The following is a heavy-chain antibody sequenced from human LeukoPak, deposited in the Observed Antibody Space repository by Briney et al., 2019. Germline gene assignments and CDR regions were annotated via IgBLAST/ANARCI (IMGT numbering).Heavy chain of an antibody. V-gene: IGHV4-39*01. CDR2: IHYSGST. CDR3: ARQEYGGYVELDY. J-gene: IGHJ4*02. Sequence: SETLSLTCTVSGGSISSSSYYWGWIRQPPGKGLEWIGSIHYSGSTYYNPSLKSRVTISVDTSKNQFSLKLSSVTAADTAVYYCARQEYGGYVELDYWGQGTLVTVSS. CDR1: GGSISSSSYY. D-gene: IGHD5-12*01.